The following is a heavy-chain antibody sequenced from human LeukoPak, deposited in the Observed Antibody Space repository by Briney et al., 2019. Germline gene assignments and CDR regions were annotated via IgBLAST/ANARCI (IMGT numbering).Heavy chain of an antibody. D-gene: IGHD6-19*01. V-gene: IGHV3-23*01. CDR3: AKVRAPSGWFNSDY. J-gene: IGHJ4*02. Sequence: GGSLRLSCAVSGFTFSNYVMSWVRQAPGKGLEWVSGISGSGDSTYYADSVKGRFTISRDNSKNTLYLQMNSLRVEDTAAYYCAKVRAPSGWFNSDYWGQETLVTVSS. CDR1: GFTFSNYV. CDR2: ISGSGDST.